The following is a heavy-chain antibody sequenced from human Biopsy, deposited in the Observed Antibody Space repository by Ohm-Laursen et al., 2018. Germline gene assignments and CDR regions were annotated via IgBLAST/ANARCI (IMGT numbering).Heavy chain of an antibody. CDR3: AVEYYDSSRYYNPKWFNP. Sequence: SLRLSCAAPGFTLSSYALNWVRQAPGKGLEWVSSISAGSNYIYYTDSVKGRFTISRDNAQNSLYLQMNSLRAEDTAFYYCAVEYYDSSRYYNPKWFNPWGQGTLVTVSS. CDR1: GFTLSSYA. J-gene: IGHJ5*02. V-gene: IGHV3-21*01. D-gene: IGHD3-22*01. CDR2: ISAGSNYI.